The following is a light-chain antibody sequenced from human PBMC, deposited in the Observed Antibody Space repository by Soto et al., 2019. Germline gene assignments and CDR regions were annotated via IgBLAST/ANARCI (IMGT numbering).Light chain of an antibody. Sequence: EIVLTQSPGTLSLSPGERATLSFRSSQSVSSSYLAWYQQKPGQAPRLLIYGASDRATGIPDRFTGSGSGTDFTLTISRLEPEDFAVYYCQQYGSSPQTFGQGTKVDIK. J-gene: IGKJ1*01. CDR1: QSVSSSY. V-gene: IGKV3-20*01. CDR2: GAS. CDR3: QQYGSSPQT.